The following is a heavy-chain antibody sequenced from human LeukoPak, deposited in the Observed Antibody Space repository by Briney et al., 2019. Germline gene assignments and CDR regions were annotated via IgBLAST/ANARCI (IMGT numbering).Heavy chain of an antibody. CDR3: TTHYTPYDYVWGSYRYTVKSPYY. D-gene: IGHD3-16*02. CDR1: GFTFSDAW. Sequence: PGGSLRLSCAASGFTFSDAWMSWVRQAPGKGLEWVGRIKSKTDGGTTEYAAPVKGRFTISRDDSKNTLYLQMNSLKTEDTAVYYCTTHYTPYDYVWGSYRYTVKSPYYWGQGTLVTVSS. CDR2: IKSKTDGGTT. V-gene: IGHV3-15*01. J-gene: IGHJ4*02.